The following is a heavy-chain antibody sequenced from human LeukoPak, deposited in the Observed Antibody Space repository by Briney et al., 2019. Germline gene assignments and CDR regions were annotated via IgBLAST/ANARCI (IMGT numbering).Heavy chain of an antibody. Sequence: PGGSLRLCCAASGFTFSSYAMHWVRQAPGKGLEWVAVISYDGSNKYYADSVKGRFTISRDNSKNTLYLQMNSLRAEDTAVYYCAREIGGYSLYYYYYYMDVWGKGTTVTVSS. D-gene: IGHD5-18*01. J-gene: IGHJ6*03. CDR1: GFTFSSYA. CDR2: ISYDGSNK. CDR3: AREIGGYSLYYYYYYMDV. V-gene: IGHV3-30*04.